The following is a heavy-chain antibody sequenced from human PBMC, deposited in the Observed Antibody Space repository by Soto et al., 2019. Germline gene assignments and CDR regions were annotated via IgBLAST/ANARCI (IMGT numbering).Heavy chain of an antibody. CDR3: AIPQPIEVAGPDY. V-gene: IGHV4-39*02. J-gene: IGHJ4*02. CDR2: IEDSGKV. Sequence: PSETLSLTCTVSGGSISGSPYHWGWIRQPPGKGLEWIGSIEDSGKVYYNPSLTVRATLLVDTSKNRFSLNLNSVTASDTAVYYCAIPQPIEVAGPDYWGQGTLVTVSS. D-gene: IGHD6-19*01. CDR1: GGSISGSPYH.